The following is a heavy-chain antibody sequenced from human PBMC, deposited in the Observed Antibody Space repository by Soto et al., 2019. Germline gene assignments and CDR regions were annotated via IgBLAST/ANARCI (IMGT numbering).Heavy chain of an antibody. V-gene: IGHV4-39*01. Sequence: SETLSLTCTASGDSISSSSYFWAWIRRSPGKGLEWIATISYNVRTYYNPSLKSRVTTSVDTSKNQFSLKLTSVTAADTAIYYCARPIPSADPAQESFGPWGQGTLVTVS. J-gene: IGHJ5*02. CDR1: GDSISSSSYF. CDR2: ISYNVRT. D-gene: IGHD3-10*01. CDR3: ARPIPSADPAQESFGP.